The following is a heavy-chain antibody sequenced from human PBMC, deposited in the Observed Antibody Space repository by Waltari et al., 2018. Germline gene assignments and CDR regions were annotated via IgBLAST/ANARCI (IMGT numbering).Heavy chain of an antibody. CDR3: ARGSKAARPRFDY. V-gene: IGHV4-34*01. J-gene: IGHJ4*02. CDR2: INHSGST. Sequence: QVQLQQWGAGLLKPSETLSLTCAVYGGSFSGYYWSWIRQPPGKGLEWIGEINHSGSTNYNPSLKRRVTISVDTSKNQFSLKLSSVTAADTAVYYCARGSKAARPRFDYWGQGTLVTVSS. CDR1: GGSFSGYY. D-gene: IGHD6-6*01.